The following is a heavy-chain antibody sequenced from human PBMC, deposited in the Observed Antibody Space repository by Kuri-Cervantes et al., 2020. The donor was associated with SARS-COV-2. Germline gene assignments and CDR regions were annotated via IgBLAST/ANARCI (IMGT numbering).Heavy chain of an antibody. Sequence: SVKVSCKASGGTFSSYAISWVRQAPGQGLEWMGRIIPILGIANYAQKFQGRVTITADKSTSTAYMELSSLRSEDTAVYYCATATPLVGATIWFDPWGQGTLVTVSS. CDR1: GGTFSSYA. D-gene: IGHD1-26*01. V-gene: IGHV1-69*04. CDR3: ATATPLVGATIWFDP. CDR2: IIPILGIA. J-gene: IGHJ5*02.